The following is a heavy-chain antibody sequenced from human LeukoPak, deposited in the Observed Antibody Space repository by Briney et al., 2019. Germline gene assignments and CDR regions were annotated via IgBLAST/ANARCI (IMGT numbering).Heavy chain of an antibody. CDR1: GGSFSGYY. Sequence: MASETLSLTCAVYGGSFSGYYWSWIRQPAGKGLEWIGYIYYSGSTNYNPSLKSRVTISVDTSKNQFSLKLSSVTAADTAVYYCARGGWYDILTGYSYYYYYMDVWGKGTTVTISS. J-gene: IGHJ6*03. CDR2: IYYSGST. V-gene: IGHV4-59*01. CDR3: ARGGWYDILTGYSYYYYYMDV. D-gene: IGHD3-9*01.